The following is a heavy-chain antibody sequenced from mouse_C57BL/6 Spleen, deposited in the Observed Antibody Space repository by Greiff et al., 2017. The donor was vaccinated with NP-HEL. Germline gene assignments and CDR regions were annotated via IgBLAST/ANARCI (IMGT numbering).Heavy chain of an antibody. CDR2: INPNNGGT. Sequence: VQLQQSGPELVKPGASVKIPCKASGYTFTDYNMDWVKQSHGKSLEWIGDINPNNGGTIYNQKFKGKATLTVDKSSSTAYMELRSLTSEDTAVEYWARAVVAPNWYFEVWGTGTTVTVSS. J-gene: IGHJ1*03. V-gene: IGHV1-18*01. CDR3: ARAVVAPNWYFEV. D-gene: IGHD1-1*01. CDR1: GYTFTDYN.